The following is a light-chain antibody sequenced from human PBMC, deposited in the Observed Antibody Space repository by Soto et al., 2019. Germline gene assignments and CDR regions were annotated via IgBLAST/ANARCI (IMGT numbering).Light chain of an antibody. J-gene: IGKJ4*01. CDR2: WAS. Sequence: DIVMTQSPDSLAVSLGERATINCKSSQSVLYSSNNKNYLAWYQQKPGQPPKLLIYWASTRESGVPDRFSGTGSGTAFTVTISSLQAEDVAVYYCQQYYTNALTFGGGTKVGVK. CDR3: QQYYTNALT. V-gene: IGKV4-1*01. CDR1: QSVLYSSNNKNY.